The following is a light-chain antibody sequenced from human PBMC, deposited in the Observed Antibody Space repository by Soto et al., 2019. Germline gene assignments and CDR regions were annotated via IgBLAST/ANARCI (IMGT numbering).Light chain of an antibody. J-gene: IGLJ1*01. Sequence: QSALAQPPSASGSLGQSVTISCTGTSSDVGGSKYVSWYQQHPGKAPKLVIYDVSNRPSGVSNRFSGSKSANTASLTISGLQAEDEADYYCSSFRSSSTSYVFGTGTKVTVL. CDR1: SSDVGGSKY. CDR3: SSFRSSSTSYV. V-gene: IGLV2-14*03. CDR2: DVS.